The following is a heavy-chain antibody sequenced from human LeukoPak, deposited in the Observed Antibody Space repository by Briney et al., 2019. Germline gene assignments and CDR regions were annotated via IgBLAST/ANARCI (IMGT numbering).Heavy chain of an antibody. D-gene: IGHD2-8*01. V-gene: IGHV1-2*04. CDR1: GYTFTDYY. CDR3: ARGLGVSYLNFDH. J-gene: IGHJ4*02. CDR2: INPNSGDT. Sequence: ASVKVSCKASGYTFTDYYIHWVRQAPGQGLEWMGWINPNSGDTNYAQTFQGWVTMTRDTSINTAYMELSSLTSDDTAVYYCARGLGVSYLNFDHWGQGTLVTVSS.